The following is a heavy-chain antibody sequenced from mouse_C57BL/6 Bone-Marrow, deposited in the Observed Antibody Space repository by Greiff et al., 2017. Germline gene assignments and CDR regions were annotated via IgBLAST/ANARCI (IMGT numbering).Heavy chain of an antibody. V-gene: IGHV5-4*01. CDR2: ISDGGSYT. D-gene: IGHD2-4*01. J-gene: IGHJ2*01. CDR3: ARERLDYFDY. Sequence: DVQGVESGGGLVKPGGSLTLSCAASGFTFSSYAMSWVRQTPEKRLEWVATISDGGSYTYYPENVKGRFTISRGNAKNNLYLQMSHLKSEDTAMYYCARERLDYFDYWGQGTTLTVSS. CDR1: GFTFSSYA.